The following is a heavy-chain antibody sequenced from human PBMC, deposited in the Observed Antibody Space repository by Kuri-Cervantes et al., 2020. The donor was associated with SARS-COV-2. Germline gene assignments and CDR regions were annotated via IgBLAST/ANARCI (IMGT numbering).Heavy chain of an antibody. V-gene: IGHV5-51*01. CDR3: ARQASIVGATTGFDY. D-gene: IGHD1-26*01. Sequence: GGSLRLSCKGSGYGFTSYWIGWVRQMPGKGLEWMGIIYPGDSDTRYSPSFQGQVTISADKSISTAYLQWSSLKASDTAMYYCARQASIVGATTGFDYWGQGTLVTVSS. CDR1: GYGFTSYW. CDR2: IYPGDSDT. J-gene: IGHJ4*02.